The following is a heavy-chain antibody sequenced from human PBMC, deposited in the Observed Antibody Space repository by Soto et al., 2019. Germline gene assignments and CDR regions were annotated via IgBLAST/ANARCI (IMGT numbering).Heavy chain of an antibody. Sequence: QVQLVQSGAEVKKPGSSVKVSCKASGGTFSSYAISWVRQAPGQGLEWMGGIIPIFGTANYAQKFQGRVTITADKSTSTAYMELSSLRSEDTAVYYCARAFGRGVILAGYYGMDVWGQGTTVTVS. J-gene: IGHJ6*02. D-gene: IGHD3-16*02. CDR3: ARAFGRGVILAGYYGMDV. V-gene: IGHV1-69*06. CDR2: IIPIFGTA. CDR1: GGTFSSYA.